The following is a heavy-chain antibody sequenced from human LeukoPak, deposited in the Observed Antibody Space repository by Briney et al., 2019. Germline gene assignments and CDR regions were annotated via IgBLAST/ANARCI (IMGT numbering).Heavy chain of an antibody. CDR3: SRVRKDGYSYGFYDL. CDR1: GFSFSTSE. Sequence: GGPLRLSCAASGFSFSTSEMNWVRQAPGKGLERISYISSSGSYIHYADSVKGRFTISRDNANNSLYLQMSSLRVEDTALYYCSRVRKDGYSYGFYDLWGQGTLVTDSS. J-gene: IGHJ5*02. CDR2: ISSSGSYI. D-gene: IGHD5-18*01. V-gene: IGHV3-48*03.